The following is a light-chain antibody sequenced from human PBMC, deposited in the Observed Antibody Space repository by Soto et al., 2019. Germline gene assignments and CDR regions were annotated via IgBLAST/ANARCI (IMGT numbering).Light chain of an antibody. J-gene: IGKJ2*01. CDR1: RSFASSY. Sequence: EIVLTQSPVTLSLSPGERATLSCRPSRSFASSYLGWYQQKPGQAPRLLIYAAATRATGIPDRFSGSGSATDFTLTISSLEPEDSAVYYCQQYYSSPPYTFGQGTKVEIK. V-gene: IGKV3-20*01. CDR3: QQYYSSPPYT. CDR2: AAA.